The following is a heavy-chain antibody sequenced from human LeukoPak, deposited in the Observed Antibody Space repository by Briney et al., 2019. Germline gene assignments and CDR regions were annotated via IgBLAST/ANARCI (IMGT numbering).Heavy chain of an antibody. J-gene: IGHJ6*02. Sequence: PGGSLRLSCAASGFTFSSYAMNWVRQAPGKGLEWVSSISSSSNYIYYADSVKGRFTISRDNAKNSLYLQMNSLTAEDTAVYYCARERTAYYYYGMDVWGQGTTVTVSS. CDR1: GFTFSSYA. V-gene: IGHV3-21*01. CDR2: ISSSSNYI. CDR3: ARERTAYYYYGMDV. D-gene: IGHD2-21*02.